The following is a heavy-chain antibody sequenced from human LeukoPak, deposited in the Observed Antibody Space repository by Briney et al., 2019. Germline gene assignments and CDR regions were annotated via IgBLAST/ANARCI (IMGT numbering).Heavy chain of an antibody. CDR2: IKQDGREE. CDR3: ARDYGDHPYPEVTLDL. CDR1: GFNFSRNW. J-gene: IGHJ4*02. V-gene: IGHV3-7*01. D-gene: IGHD2-21*01. Sequence: GGSLRLSCAASGFNFSRNWMTWVRQAPGKGLEWVANIKQDGREEYYVDSVKGRFTISRDNAKKSTYLQMNRVRAEDTAVYYCARDYGDHPYPEVTLDLWGQGTLVTVSS.